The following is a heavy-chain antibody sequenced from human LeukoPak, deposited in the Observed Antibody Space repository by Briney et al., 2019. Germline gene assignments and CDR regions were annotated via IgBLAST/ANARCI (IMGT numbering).Heavy chain of an antibody. V-gene: IGHV3-30*02. CDR1: GFTFSSYG. CDR2: IRYDGSNK. Sequence: GGSLRLSCAASGFTFSSYGMHWVRQATGKGLEWVAIIRYDGSNKYYADSVKGRFTISRDNSKNTLYLQMNSLRAEDTAVYYCAKDRVVVTPVDAFDIWGQGTMVTVSS. CDR3: AKDRVVVTPVDAFDI. J-gene: IGHJ3*02. D-gene: IGHD4-23*01.